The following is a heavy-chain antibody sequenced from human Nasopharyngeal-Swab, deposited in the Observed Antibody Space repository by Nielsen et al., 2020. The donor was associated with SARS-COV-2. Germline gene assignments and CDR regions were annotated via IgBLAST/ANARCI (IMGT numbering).Heavy chain of an antibody. V-gene: IGHV4-61*01. CDR2: IYYSGST. Sequence: GSLRLSCTVSGGSVSSGSYYWSWIRQPPGKGLEWIGYIYYSGSTNYNPSLKSRVTISVDTSKNQFSLKLSSVTAADTAVYYCARVVTIFGVVIEYYFDYWGQGTLVTVSS. CDR3: ARVVTIFGVVIEYYFDY. CDR1: GGSVSSGSYY. J-gene: IGHJ4*02. D-gene: IGHD3-3*01.